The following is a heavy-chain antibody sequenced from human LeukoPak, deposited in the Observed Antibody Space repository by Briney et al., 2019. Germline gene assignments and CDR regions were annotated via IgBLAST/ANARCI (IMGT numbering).Heavy chain of an antibody. V-gene: IGHV4-39*01. J-gene: IGHJ4*02. CDR1: GGSISSSSYY. CDR3: ARQTRITMIVVVIREPYCFDY. CDR2: IYYSGST. D-gene: IGHD3-22*01. Sequence: SETLSLTCTVSGGSISSSSYYWGWIRQPPGKGLEWIGSIYYSGSTYYNPSLKSRVTISVDTSKNQFSLKLSSVTAADTAVYYCARQTRITMIVVVIREPYCFDYWGQGTLVTVSS.